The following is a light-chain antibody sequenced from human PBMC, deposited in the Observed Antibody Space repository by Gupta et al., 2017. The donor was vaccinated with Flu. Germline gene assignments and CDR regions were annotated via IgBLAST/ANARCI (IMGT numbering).Light chain of an antibody. CDR2: QVS. CDR1: NSDVGGYAY. J-gene: IGLJ3*02. V-gene: IGLV2-14*01. CDR3: TSYTSIGTCCLA. Sequence: CALTRPACVPGSPGQSIPISCSGTNSDVGGYAYVSWYQHHPGKAPKLIIFQVSRRHAGVSHRFSASKSGNTAYLTISGLLPEDEADYYCTSYTSIGTCCLAFGGGTKLTVL.